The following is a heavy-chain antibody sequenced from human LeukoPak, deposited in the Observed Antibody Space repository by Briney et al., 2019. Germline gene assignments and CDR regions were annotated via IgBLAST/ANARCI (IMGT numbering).Heavy chain of an antibody. CDR3: ARETAMALFDY. D-gene: IGHD5-18*01. Sequence: GGSLRLSCAASGFTFSTYNMNWVRQAPGKGLEWVSSITSTSSYMYYADSVKGRFTISRDNAQNSLYLHMSSLRAEDTAVYYCARETAMALFDYWGQGTLVTVSS. J-gene: IGHJ4*02. V-gene: IGHV3-21*01. CDR1: GFTFSTYN. CDR2: ITSTSSYM.